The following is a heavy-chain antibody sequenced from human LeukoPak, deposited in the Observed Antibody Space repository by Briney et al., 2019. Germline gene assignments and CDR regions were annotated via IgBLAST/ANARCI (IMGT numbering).Heavy chain of an antibody. CDR1: GGTFSSYT. J-gene: IGHJ5*02. Sequence: GASVTVSCKASGGTFSSYTISWVRQAPGQGLEWMGRIIPILGIANYAQKFQGSVTITADKSTSTAYMELRSLRSEDTAVYYCARDGSVVVAASWFDPWGQGTLVTVSS. CDR3: ARDGSVVVAASWFDP. V-gene: IGHV1-69*04. D-gene: IGHD2-15*01. CDR2: IIPILGIA.